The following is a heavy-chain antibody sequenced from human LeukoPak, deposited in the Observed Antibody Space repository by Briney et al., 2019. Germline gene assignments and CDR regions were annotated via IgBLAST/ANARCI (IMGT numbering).Heavy chain of an antibody. CDR3: ARERVTTTSFDY. CDR1: GFTFTNYW. V-gene: IGHV3-7*01. J-gene: IGHJ4*02. Sequence: GGSLRLSCAASGFTFTNYWMNWLRQAPGKGLEWVASIKQDGGAKNYVDSVKGRFTISRDNAKNSLYLQMNNLRVEDTAVYYCARERVTTTSFDYWGQGVLVTVSS. CDR2: IKQDGGAK. D-gene: IGHD2/OR15-2a*01.